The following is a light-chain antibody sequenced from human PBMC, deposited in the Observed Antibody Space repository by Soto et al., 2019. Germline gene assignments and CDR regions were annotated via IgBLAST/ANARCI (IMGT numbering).Light chain of an antibody. CDR3: SSYTSSSTRV. CDR2: EVS. V-gene: IGLV2-14*01. Sequence: QSALTQPASVSGSPGQSITISCTGTSSDVGGYNYVSWYQQHPGKAPKLMIYEVSNRPSGVSNLFSGSKSGNTASPTISGLQAEDEADYYCSSYTSSSTRVFGGGTKLTVL. J-gene: IGLJ3*02. CDR1: SSDVGGYNY.